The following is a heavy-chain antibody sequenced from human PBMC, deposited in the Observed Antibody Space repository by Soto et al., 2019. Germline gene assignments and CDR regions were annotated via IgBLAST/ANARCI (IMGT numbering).Heavy chain of an antibody. J-gene: IGHJ5*02. D-gene: IGHD3-3*01. Sequence: QVHLQQWGAGLLKPSETLSLTCAVYGGSVNGYYWNWIRQPPGKGLECIGEINHTGGTHYNPSLKSRVTRSVDTSKNQFSLRLSSVTAADTAIYYCATRITVFGLLIPPFDPWGQGTQVTVSS. CDR3: ATRITVFGLLIPPFDP. CDR2: INHTGGT. CDR1: GGSVNGYY. V-gene: IGHV4-34*02.